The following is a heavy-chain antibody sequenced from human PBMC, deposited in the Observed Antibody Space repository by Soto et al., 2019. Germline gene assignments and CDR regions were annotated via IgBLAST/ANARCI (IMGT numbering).Heavy chain of an antibody. J-gene: IGHJ4*02. V-gene: IGHV3-7*01. CDR2: IKEDGSEI. Sequence: PGRSLRLCCAVLGFNVMSYWMSWVRQAPGKGLEWVASIKEDGSEIYYLHSVRGRFSISRDSAGNALHLTINYVSAEDTGVCFCARDIRFDYVNWGQGTLVTVSS. CDR1: GFNVMSYW. D-gene: IGHD3-16*01. CDR3: ARDIRFDYVN.